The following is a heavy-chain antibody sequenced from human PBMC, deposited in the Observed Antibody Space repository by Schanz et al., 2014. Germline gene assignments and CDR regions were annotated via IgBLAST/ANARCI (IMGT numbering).Heavy chain of an antibody. J-gene: IGHJ4*02. D-gene: IGHD5-12*01. Sequence: EAHLVESGGGLVKPGGSLTLSCAASRFTVTNAWMSWVRQAPGKGLEWVSAISGRDGSTYYADSVRGRFTISRDNSKNTLYLQMNSLRAEDTAVYYCARKVVATIGGYYDNWGQGSLXTVSS. CDR2: ISGRDGST. CDR1: RFTVTNAW. CDR3: ARKVVATIGGYYDN. V-gene: IGHV3-23*04.